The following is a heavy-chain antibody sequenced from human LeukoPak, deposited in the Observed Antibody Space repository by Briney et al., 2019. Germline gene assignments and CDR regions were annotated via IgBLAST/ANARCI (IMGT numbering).Heavy chain of an antibody. D-gene: IGHD4-17*01. CDR2: IKSETDGGTT. Sequence: GGSLRLSCAASGFTFSNAWMSWVRQAPGKGLEWVGRIKSETDGGTTGYAAPVKGRFTISRDDSKNTLYLQMNSLKTEDTAVYYCTTVVHLLYMTTVTRSDYWGQGTLVTVSS. V-gene: IGHV3-15*01. CDR3: TTVVHLLYMTTVTRSDY. J-gene: IGHJ4*02. CDR1: GFTFSNAW.